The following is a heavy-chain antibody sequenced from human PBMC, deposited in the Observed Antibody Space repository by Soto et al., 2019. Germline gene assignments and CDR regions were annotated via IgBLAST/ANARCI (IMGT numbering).Heavy chain of an antibody. CDR1: GGSISSGGYY. Sequence: PSETLSLTCTVSGGSISSGGYYWSWIRQHPGKGLEWIGYIYYSGSTYYNPSLKSRVTISVDTSKNQFSLKLSSVTAADTAVYYCARLYGSGSYGPFDPWGQGTLVTVSS. J-gene: IGHJ5*02. CDR2: IYYSGST. CDR3: ARLYGSGSYGPFDP. V-gene: IGHV4-31*03. D-gene: IGHD3-10*01.